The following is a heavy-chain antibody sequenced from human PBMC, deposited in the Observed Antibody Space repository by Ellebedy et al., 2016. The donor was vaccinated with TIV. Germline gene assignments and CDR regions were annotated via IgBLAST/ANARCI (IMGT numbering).Heavy chain of an antibody. CDR1: GFTFSAYG. CDR2: VSYDGDVK. Sequence: GESLKISCAASGFTFSAYGMQWVRQAPGKGVELVAVVSYDGDVKHYADSVKGRFTISRDNSKNTLYLEINNLRVDDTAIYHCAKEQVYMPVLGGWAFDIWGQGTMVTVSS. CDR3: AKEQVYMPVLGGWAFDI. D-gene: IGHD2/OR15-2a*01. J-gene: IGHJ3*02. V-gene: IGHV3-30*18.